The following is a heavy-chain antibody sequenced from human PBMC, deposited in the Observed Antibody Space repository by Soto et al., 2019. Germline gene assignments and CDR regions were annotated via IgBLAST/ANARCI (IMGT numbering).Heavy chain of an antibody. CDR2: INPNTGGT. Sequence: QVQLVQSGAAVRKPGVSMKVSCKASGLSLTGYYLHWIRAAPGQGLAWLGWINPNTGGTTYAQKLQGRVTLTWHTAIITAYMELSSLTPADTAIYYCVRELYQVLSDGMVVLVPGIPGTVSS. V-gene: IGHV1-2*02. CDR1: GLSLTGYY. CDR3: VRELYQVLSDGMVV. D-gene: IGHD2-8*01. J-gene: IGHJ6*02.